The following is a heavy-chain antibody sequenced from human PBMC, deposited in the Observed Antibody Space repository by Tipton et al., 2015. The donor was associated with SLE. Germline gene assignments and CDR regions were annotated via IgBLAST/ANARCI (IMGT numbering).Heavy chain of an antibody. J-gene: IGHJ4*02. V-gene: IGHV3-30*02. CDR2: IRYDGSNK. CDR1: GFTFSSYG. Sequence: SLRLSCAASGFTFSSYGMHWVRQAPGKGLEWVAFIRYDGSNKYYADSVKGRFTISRDNSKNTLYLQMNSLRAEDTAVYYCARVGADILDYWGQGTLVTVSS. D-gene: IGHD3-10*01. CDR3: ARVGADILDY.